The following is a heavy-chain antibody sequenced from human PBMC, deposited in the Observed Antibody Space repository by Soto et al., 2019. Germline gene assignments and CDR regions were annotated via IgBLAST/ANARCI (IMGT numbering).Heavy chain of an antibody. J-gene: IGHJ2*01. CDR3: AKDSGFYDTGYFDL. CDR1: GFTFSTYG. D-gene: IGHD3-10*01. Sequence: QVPLVESGGGVVQPGRSLRLSCAASGFTFSTYGMHWVRQAPGKGLEWVAVISYDGSNKYYADSVSGRFTISRDNSKNTLYLQMNSLRADDTAVYYCAKDSGFYDTGYFDLWGRGTLVTVSS. CDR2: ISYDGSNK. V-gene: IGHV3-30*18.